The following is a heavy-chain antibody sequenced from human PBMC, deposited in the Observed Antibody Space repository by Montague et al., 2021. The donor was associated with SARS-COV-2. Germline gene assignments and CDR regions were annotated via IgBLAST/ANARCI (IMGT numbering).Heavy chain of an antibody. V-gene: IGHV2-5*02. D-gene: IGHD3-10*01. CDR2: IYWDDDK. CDR1: GFSLSSGGVG. CDR3: AHYYYGSGTYFDFDY. Sequence: PALVKPTQTLTLTCTFSGFSLSSGGVGVGWIRQPPGKALEWVALIYWDDDKRYSPSLTSRLTMTKDTSENQVYLTMTNMDPVDTATYYCAHYYYGSGTYFDFDYWGQGTLVTVS. J-gene: IGHJ4*02.